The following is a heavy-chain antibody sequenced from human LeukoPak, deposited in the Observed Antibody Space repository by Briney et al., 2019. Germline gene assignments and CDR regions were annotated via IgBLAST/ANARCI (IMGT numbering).Heavy chain of an antibody. CDR1: GFTFSSYA. CDR3: AKGREGYYGSSGYYPGY. CDR2: ISGSGGST. V-gene: IGHV3-23*01. J-gene: IGHJ4*02. D-gene: IGHD3-22*01. Sequence: PGGSLRLSCAASGFTFSSYAMSWVRQAPGKGLEWVSAISGSGGSTYYADSVKGRFTISRDNSKNTLYLQMNSLRAEDTAVYYCAKGREGYYGSSGYYPGYWGQGTLVTVSS.